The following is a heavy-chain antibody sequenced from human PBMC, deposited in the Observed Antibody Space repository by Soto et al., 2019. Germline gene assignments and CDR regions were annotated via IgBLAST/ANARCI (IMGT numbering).Heavy chain of an antibody. CDR3: ARDGSGYSTD. CDR2: TNQDGRER. J-gene: IGHJ4*02. D-gene: IGHD5-18*01. V-gene: IGHV3-7*01. CDR1: GFTFRNYW. Sequence: EVQLVESAGGLVQPGGSLRLSCVASGFTFRNYWMSWLRQAPGKGLEWVANTNQDGRERYSVDSVKGRFTISRDNAKNSMHLQMNSLRAEDTAVYYCARDGSGYSTDWGQGTLVTVSS.